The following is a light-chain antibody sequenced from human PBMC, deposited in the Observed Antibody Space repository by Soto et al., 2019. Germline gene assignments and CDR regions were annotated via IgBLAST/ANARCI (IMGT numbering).Light chain of an antibody. CDR3: QQYDNWPT. J-gene: IGKJ1*01. CDR1: QSISNH. CDR2: AAS. V-gene: IGKV1-39*01. Sequence: DIQMTQSPSTLSASVGDRVTTTCRASQSISNHLNWYQQKPGKAPKLLIYAASSLQSGVPSRFSGSGSGTDFTLTISSLQPEDFAVYYCQQYDNWPTFGQGTKVDIK.